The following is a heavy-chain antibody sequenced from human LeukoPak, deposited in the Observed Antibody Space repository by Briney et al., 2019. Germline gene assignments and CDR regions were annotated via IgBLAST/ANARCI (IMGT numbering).Heavy chain of an antibody. J-gene: IGHJ4*02. CDR3: ERGNWYYFDY. V-gene: IGHV3-11*01. Sequence: PGGSLRLSCAASGFIFSDYYMNWMRQAPGQGLEWISYISTGGNSMHYAHSLNGRFTISSDNTTNPLYLQLKSPRADDTAVSYCERGNWYYFDYWGQGALVTVSS. CDR1: GFIFSDYY. CDR2: ISTGGNSM. D-gene: IGHD1-20*01.